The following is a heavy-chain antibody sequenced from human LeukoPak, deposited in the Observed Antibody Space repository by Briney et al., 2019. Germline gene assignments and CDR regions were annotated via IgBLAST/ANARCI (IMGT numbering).Heavy chain of an antibody. CDR1: GYTFTSYY. V-gene: IGHV1-46*03. J-gene: IGHJ3*02. CDR2: INPSGGST. D-gene: IGHD3-22*01. CDR3: AYDSSGYYLGCAFDI. Sequence: ASVKVSCKASGYTFTSYYMHWVRQAPGQGLEWMGIINPSGGSTSYAQKFQGRVTMTRDTSTSTVYMELSSLRSEDTAVYYCAYDSSGYYLGCAFDIRGQGTMVTVSS.